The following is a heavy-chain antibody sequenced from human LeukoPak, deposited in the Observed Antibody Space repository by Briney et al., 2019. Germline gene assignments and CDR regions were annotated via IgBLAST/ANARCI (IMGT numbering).Heavy chain of an antibody. V-gene: IGHV3-7*01. CDR1: GFAFSGYW. CDR3: AKDRETYEYTFDY. D-gene: IGHD6-6*01. CDR2: IKQDGSEK. J-gene: IGHJ4*02. Sequence: GGSLRLSCAGSGFAFSGYWMSWVRQAPGKGLEWVANIKQDGSEKHYVDSVKGRFTISRDNAKNSLYLEMNSLRVEDTAVYYCAKDRETYEYTFDYWGQGTLVTVSS.